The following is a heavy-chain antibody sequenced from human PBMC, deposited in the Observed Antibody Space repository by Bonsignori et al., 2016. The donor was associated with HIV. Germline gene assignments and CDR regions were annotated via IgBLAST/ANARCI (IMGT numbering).Heavy chain of an antibody. V-gene: IGHV1-24*01. J-gene: IGHJ5*02. CDR1: RNALTELS. CDR3: ATATRRRMFDP. D-gene: IGHD4-11*01. CDR2: FDPEHGET. Sequence: QVQLAQSGAEVKKPGASVKVSCKVSRNALTELSMHWVRQAPGKGLEWMGGFDPEHGETIYAQKFQGRVTMIEDTSIDTTYMELNSLTSEDTAVYYCATATRRRMFDPWGQGTLVTV.